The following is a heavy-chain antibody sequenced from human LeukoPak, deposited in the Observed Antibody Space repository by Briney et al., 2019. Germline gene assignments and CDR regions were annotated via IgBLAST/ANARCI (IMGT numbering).Heavy chain of an antibody. CDR3: ARGLRITMIVVVTGGYYMDV. CDR1: GYTFTSYD. CDR2: MNPNSGNT. D-gene: IGHD3-22*01. J-gene: IGHJ6*03. V-gene: IGHV1-8*03. Sequence: GASVKVSCKASGYTFTSYDINWVRQATGQGLEWMGWMNPNSGNTGYAQKFQGRVTITRNTSISTAYMELSSLRSEDTAVYYCARGLRITMIVVVTGGYYMDVWGKGTTVTVSS.